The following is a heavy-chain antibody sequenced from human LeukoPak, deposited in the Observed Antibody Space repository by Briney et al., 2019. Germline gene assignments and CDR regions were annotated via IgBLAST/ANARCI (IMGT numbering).Heavy chain of an antibody. Sequence: SETLSLTCTVSGVSISSYYWSWIRQTPGKGLEWIGYIYYSGSTNYNPSLKSRVTISVDTSKNQFSLKLSSVTAAETAVYYCAREGRYRYGYNEYHSYMDIWGKGTTVTVSS. CDR1: GVSISSYY. CDR2: IYYSGST. J-gene: IGHJ6*03. V-gene: IGHV4-59*01. D-gene: IGHD5-24*01. CDR3: AREGRYRYGYNEYHSYMDI.